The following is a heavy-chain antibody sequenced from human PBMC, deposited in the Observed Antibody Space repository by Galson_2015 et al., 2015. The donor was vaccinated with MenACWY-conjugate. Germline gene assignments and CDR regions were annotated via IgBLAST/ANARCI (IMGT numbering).Heavy chain of an antibody. Sequence: SLRLSCAASGFTFSNYAMNWVRQAPGKGLEWVSSISANGDSTYYTDSVKGRFTISRDNSKSTLYLQMDSLRVDDTAVYYCAKGDRSSGWNYWGQGALVTVSS. V-gene: IGHV3-23*01. J-gene: IGHJ4*02. CDR3: AKGDRSSGWNY. CDR2: ISANGDST. D-gene: IGHD6-25*01. CDR1: GFTFSNYA.